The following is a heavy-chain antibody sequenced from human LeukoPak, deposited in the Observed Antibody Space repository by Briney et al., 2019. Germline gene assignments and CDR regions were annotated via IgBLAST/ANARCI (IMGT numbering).Heavy chain of an antibody. CDR2: IIPIFGTA. CDR1: GYTFTSYD. D-gene: IGHD6-13*01. Sequence: SVKVSCKASGYTFTSYDINWVRQATGQGLEWMGGIIPIFGTANYAQKFQGRVTITADKSTSTAYMELSSLRSEDTAVYYCARVVWYSSSWYEDYWGQGTLVTVSS. CDR3: ARVVWYSSSWYEDY. J-gene: IGHJ4*02. V-gene: IGHV1-69*06.